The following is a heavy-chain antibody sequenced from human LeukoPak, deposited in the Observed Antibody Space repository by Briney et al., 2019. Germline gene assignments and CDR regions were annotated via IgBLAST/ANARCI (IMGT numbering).Heavy chain of an antibody. CDR3: AKGKALLEYYFDY. V-gene: IGHV3-30*18. Sequence: QSGGSLRLSCAASGFTFSSYGMHWVRQAPGKGPEWVAAISYDGSKEYYADSVKGRFSISRDNSKNTLYLQMNSLRAEDTAVFYCAKGKALLEYYFDYWGQGTLVTVSS. J-gene: IGHJ4*02. D-gene: IGHD2-15*01. CDR1: GFTFSSYG. CDR2: ISYDGSKE.